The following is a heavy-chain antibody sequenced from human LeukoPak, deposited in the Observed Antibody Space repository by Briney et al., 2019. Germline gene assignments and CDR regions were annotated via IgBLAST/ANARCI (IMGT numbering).Heavy chain of an antibody. D-gene: IGHD3-22*01. CDR1: GGSISSGDYY. V-gene: IGHV4-30-4*01. Sequence: SETLSLTCTVSGGSISSGDYYWSWIRQPPGKGLEWIAYMYYSGSTYYNPSLKSRVTMSADTSKNQLSLKLSSVTAADTAVYYCARPYYYDSRIDPWGQGILVSVSS. CDR2: MYYSGST. CDR3: ARPYYYDSRIDP. J-gene: IGHJ5*02.